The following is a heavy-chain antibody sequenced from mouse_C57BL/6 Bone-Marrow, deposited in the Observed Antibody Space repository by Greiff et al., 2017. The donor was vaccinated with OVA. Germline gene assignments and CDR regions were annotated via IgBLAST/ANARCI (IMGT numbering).Heavy chain of an antibody. V-gene: IGHV1-76*01. D-gene: IGHD2-4*01. Sequence: VQLKESGAELVRPGASVKLSCKASGYTFTDYYINWVKQRPGQGLEWIARIYPGSGNTYYNEKFKGKATLTAEKSSSTAYMQLSSLTSEDSAVYFCASYDFWYFDVWGTGTTVTVSS. J-gene: IGHJ1*03. CDR2: IYPGSGNT. CDR3: ASYDFWYFDV. CDR1: GYTFTDYY.